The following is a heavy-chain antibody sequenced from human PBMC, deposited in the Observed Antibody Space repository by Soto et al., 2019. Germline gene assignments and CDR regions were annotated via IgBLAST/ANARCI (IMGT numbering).Heavy chain of an antibody. Sequence: QITLKESGPTLVKPTQTLTLTCTFSGFSFGVSGVGVGWIRQPPGKALEWLALVFWHDDKRYNPSLRSRLTITKHAPKNQIVLTMTNMDPLDTATYFCARAYTYDFDYWGQGTLVSVSS. V-gene: IGHV2-5*01. CDR1: GFSFGVSGVG. CDR3: ARAYTYDFDY. CDR2: VFWHDDK. J-gene: IGHJ4*02. D-gene: IGHD5-18*01.